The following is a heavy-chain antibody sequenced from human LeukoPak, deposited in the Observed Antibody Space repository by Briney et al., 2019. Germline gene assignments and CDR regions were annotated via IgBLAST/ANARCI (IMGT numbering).Heavy chain of an antibody. D-gene: IGHD1-26*01. CDR3: ARGPGATSSIYWFDP. J-gene: IGHJ5*02. CDR2: IIPIFGTA. V-gene: IGHV1-69*13. CDR1: GYTFTSYY. Sequence: GASVKVSCKASGYTFTSYYMHWVRQAPGQGLEWMGGIIPIFGTANYAQKFQGRVTITADESTSTAYMELSSLRSEDTAVYYCARGPGATSSIYWFDPWGQGTLVTVSS.